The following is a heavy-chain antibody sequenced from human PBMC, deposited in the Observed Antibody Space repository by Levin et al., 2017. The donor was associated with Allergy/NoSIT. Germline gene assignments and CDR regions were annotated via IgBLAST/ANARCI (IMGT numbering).Heavy chain of an antibody. CDR2: IYWDDDK. Sequence: SGPTLVKPTQTLTLTCTFSGFSLSTSGVGVGWIRQPPGKALEWLALIYWDDDKRYSPSLKSRLTITKDTSKNQVVLTMTNMDPVDTATYYCARSYLTGYPTLLIDFDYWGQGTLVTVSS. J-gene: IGHJ4*02. CDR1: GFSLSTSGVG. CDR3: ARSYLTGYPTLLIDFDY. V-gene: IGHV2-5*02. D-gene: IGHD3-9*01.